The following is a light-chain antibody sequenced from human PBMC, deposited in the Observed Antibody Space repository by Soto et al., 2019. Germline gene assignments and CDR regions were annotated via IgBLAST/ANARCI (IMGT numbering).Light chain of an antibody. CDR3: QQCAGSPVT. J-gene: IGKJ2*01. CDR1: QSVSSSY. V-gene: IGKV3-20*01. Sequence: EIVLTQSPGTLSLSPGERATLSCRASQSVSSSYLGWYQQKPGQAPRLLIYGASSRATGIPDRFSGSGSGTDFTLTISRLEPEDFAVYYCQQCAGSPVTFGQGTKLEIE. CDR2: GAS.